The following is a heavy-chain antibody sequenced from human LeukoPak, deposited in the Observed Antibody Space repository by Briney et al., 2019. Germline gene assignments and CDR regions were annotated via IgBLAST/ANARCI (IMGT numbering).Heavy chain of an antibody. CDR3: AKAGARYGSGSPIDY. D-gene: IGHD3-10*01. CDR2: ISGPGDST. V-gene: IGHV3-23*01. Sequence: GGSLRPSCAASGFTFSSYAMTWVRQAPGKGLEWVSDISGPGDSTYYADSVKGRFTISRDNSKNTLYLQMNSLRAEDTAVYYCAKAGARYGSGSPIDYWGQGTLVTVSS. CDR1: GFTFSSYA. J-gene: IGHJ4*02.